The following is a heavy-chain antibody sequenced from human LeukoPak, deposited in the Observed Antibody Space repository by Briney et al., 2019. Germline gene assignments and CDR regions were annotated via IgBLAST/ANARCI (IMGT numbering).Heavy chain of an antibody. Sequence: ASVKVSCKASSYSFTSYGFSWVRQAPGQGLEWMGWISAYNGNTKYAQKLQGKVTMTTDTSTSTAYMELRSLRSDDTAVYYCARDMFPGSSGVVIKNMGIWGKGTTVTVSS. CDR1: SYSFTSYG. CDR2: ISAYNGNT. CDR3: ARDMFPGSSGVVIKNMGI. J-gene: IGHJ6*03. D-gene: IGHD3-3*01. V-gene: IGHV1-18*01.